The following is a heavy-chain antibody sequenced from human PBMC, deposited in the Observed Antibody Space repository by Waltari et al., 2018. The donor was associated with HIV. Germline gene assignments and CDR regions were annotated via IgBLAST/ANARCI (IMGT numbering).Heavy chain of an antibody. CDR3: ARDRTRYYFDS. CDR2: ISTSSSAI. V-gene: IGHV3-48*01. CDR1: GFSFSRYS. Sequence: EVQLVESGGGLVQPGGSLRLSCTASGFSFSRYSMHWVRQAPGKGLEWVSYISTSSSAIFYADSVKGRFTISRDTAKNSLYLQMNSLRAEDTAVYYCARDRTRYYFDSWGQGTLVTVSS. J-gene: IGHJ4*02. D-gene: IGHD6-6*01.